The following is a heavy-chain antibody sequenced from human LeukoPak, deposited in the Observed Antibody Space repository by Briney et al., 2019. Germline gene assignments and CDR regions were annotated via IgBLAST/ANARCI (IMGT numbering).Heavy chain of an antibody. V-gene: IGHV5-51*01. CDR2: IYPGDSDT. D-gene: IGHD2-15*01. CDR3: ARGSLASSGGSVFDY. Sequence: RESLKISCKSSGYSFTSYCIGWVRQMPGKGLGWMGIIYPGDSDTKYSPSFQGPVPISPVKSISTAYLQWSSLKASDTAMYYCARGSLASSGGSVFDYWGQGTLVTVSS. J-gene: IGHJ4*02. CDR1: GYSFTSYC.